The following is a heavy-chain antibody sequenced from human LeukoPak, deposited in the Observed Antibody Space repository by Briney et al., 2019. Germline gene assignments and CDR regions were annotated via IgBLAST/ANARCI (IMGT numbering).Heavy chain of an antibody. Sequence: KISCKGSGYSFTSYWISWVRQAPGQGPEWMGGIIPIFGTTNYAQKFQGRVTITADESTSTAYMELSSLRSEDTAVYYCARIVGIASRGYFDYWGQGTLVTVSS. D-gene: IGHD3-10*01. V-gene: IGHV1-69*01. CDR2: IIPIFGTT. CDR3: ARIVGIASRGYFDY. J-gene: IGHJ4*02. CDR1: GYSFTSYW.